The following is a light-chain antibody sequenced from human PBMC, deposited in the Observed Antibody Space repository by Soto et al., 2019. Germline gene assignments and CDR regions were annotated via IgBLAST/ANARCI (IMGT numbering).Light chain of an antibody. J-gene: IGLJ1*01. CDR2: DVS. CDR1: SSDIGGYNY. Sequence: QSVLTQPASVSGSPGQSITISCTGTSSDIGGYNYVSWYQQHPSKAPKLMIYDVSNRPSGVSSRFSGSKSGNTASLTISGLQAEDEADYYCCSYTTSSTYVFGTGTKVTVL. CDR3: CSYTTSSTYV. V-gene: IGLV2-14*01.